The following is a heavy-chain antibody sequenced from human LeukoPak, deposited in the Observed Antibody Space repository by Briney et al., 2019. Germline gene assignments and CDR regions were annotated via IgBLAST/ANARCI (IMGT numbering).Heavy chain of an antibody. CDR3: ARAYTSGWYSPGY. V-gene: IGHV3-72*01. J-gene: IGHJ4*02. D-gene: IGHD6-19*01. Sequence: TGGSLRLSCAASGFTFSDHYMDWVRQAPGKGLEWVGRSRNKANSYTTDYAASVKGRLTISRDDSKNSLYLQMNSLKTEDTAVYYCARAYTSGWYSPGYWGQGTLVTVSS. CDR1: GFTFSDHY. CDR2: SRNKANSYTT.